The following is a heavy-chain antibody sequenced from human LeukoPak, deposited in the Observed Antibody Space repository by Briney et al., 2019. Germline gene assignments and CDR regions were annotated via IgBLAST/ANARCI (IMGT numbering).Heavy chain of an antibody. CDR1: GFTFDDYD. J-gene: IGHJ4*02. Sequence: GRSLRLSCAASGFTFDDYDMHWVRQAPGKGLEWVSGISWNSGSIGYADSVKGRFTISRDNAKNSLYLQMNSLRAEDTALYYCAKEKRGRSFWGQGTLVTVSS. V-gene: IGHV3-9*01. D-gene: IGHD3-16*01. CDR2: ISWNSGSI. CDR3: AKEKRGRSF.